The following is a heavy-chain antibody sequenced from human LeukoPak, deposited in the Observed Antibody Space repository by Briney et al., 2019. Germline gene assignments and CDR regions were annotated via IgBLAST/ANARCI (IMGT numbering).Heavy chain of an antibody. J-gene: IGHJ4*02. D-gene: IGHD3-22*01. CDR1: GGSISSYY. Sequence: SETLSLTCTVSGGSISSYYRSWIRQPPGKGLEWIGYIYYSGSTNYNPSLKSRVTISVDTSKNQFSLKLSSVTAADTAVYYCARVQEDYYDSSGYYDYWGQGTLVTVSS. CDR3: ARVQEDYYDSSGYYDY. CDR2: IYYSGST. V-gene: IGHV4-59*01.